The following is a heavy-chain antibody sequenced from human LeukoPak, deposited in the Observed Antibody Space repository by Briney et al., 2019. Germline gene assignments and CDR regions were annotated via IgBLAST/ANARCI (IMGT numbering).Heavy chain of an antibody. J-gene: IGHJ4*02. D-gene: IGHD3-22*01. Sequence: GRSLRLSCAASGFTFSSYAMHWVRQAPGKGLEWVAVTSYDGSNKYYADSVKGRFTISRDNSKNTLYLQMNSLRAEDTAVYYCARDRGYYDSSGTADYWGQGTLVTVSS. CDR2: TSYDGSNK. V-gene: IGHV3-30-3*01. CDR3: ARDRGYYDSSGTADY. CDR1: GFTFSSYA.